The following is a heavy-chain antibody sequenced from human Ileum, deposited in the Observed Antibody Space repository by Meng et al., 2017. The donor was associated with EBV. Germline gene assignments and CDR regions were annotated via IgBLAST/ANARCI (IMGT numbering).Heavy chain of an antibody. Sequence: HVELVESGGGVVQAGRSLRLSCAASGFTFSSYAMHWVRQAPGKGLEWVAVISYDGSNKYYADSVKGRFTISRDNSKNTLYLQMNSLRAEDTAVYYCARDRDGYHDYWGQGTLVTVSS. CDR2: ISYDGSNK. D-gene: IGHD5-24*01. V-gene: IGHV3-30-3*01. CDR1: GFTFSSYA. CDR3: ARDRDGYHDY. J-gene: IGHJ4*02.